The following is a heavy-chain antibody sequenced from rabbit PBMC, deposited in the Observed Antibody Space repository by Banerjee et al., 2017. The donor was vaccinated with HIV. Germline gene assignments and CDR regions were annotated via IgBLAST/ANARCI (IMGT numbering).Heavy chain of an antibody. CDR1: GFSLSSSYW. D-gene: IGHD4-1*01. CDR2: IDTHSSGST. Sequence: QSLEESGGDLVKPGASLTLTCTASGFSLSSSYWIWWVRQAPGKGLEWIACIDTHSSGSTYYATWAKGRFTISKTSSTTVTLQVTSLTAADTATYFCARDLAGVIGWNFNLWGPGTLVTVS. CDR3: ARDLAGVIGWNFNL. V-gene: IGHV1S40*01. J-gene: IGHJ4*01.